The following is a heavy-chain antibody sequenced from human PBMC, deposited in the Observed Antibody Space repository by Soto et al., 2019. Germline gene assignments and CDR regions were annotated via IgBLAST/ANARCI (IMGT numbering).Heavy chain of an antibody. CDR2: ISAYNGNT. CDR1: GYTFTSYG. V-gene: IGHV1-18*01. Sequence: ASVKVSCKASGYTFTSYGISWVRQAPGQGLEWMGWISAYNGNTNYAQKLQGRVTMTTDTSTSTAYMELRSLRSDDTAVYYCARDLTRMVTYYYYGMDVWGQGTTVTVYS. D-gene: IGHD2-21*02. CDR3: ARDLTRMVTYYYYGMDV. J-gene: IGHJ6*02.